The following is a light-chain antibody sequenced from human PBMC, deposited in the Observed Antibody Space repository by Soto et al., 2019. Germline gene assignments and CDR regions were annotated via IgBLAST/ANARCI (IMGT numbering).Light chain of an antibody. V-gene: IGLV1-40*01. CDR1: SSNIGAGYD. Sequence: QSVLTQPPSVSGAPGQRVTISCTGSSSNIGAGYDVHWYQQLPGTAPKLLIYGNSSRPSGVPDRFSGSKSGTSASLAITGLQAEDEADDYCQSYDSSLSGYVVFGGGTKLTVL. CDR2: GNS. J-gene: IGLJ2*01. CDR3: QSYDSSLSGYVV.